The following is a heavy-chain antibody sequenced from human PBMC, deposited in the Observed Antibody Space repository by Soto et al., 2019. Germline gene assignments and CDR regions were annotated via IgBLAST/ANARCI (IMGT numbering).Heavy chain of an antibody. D-gene: IGHD5-18*01. J-gene: IGHJ4*02. CDR2: IIPIFGTA. Sequence: QVQLVQSGAEVKKPGSSVKVSCKASGGTFSSYAISWVRQAPGQGLEWMGGIIPIFGTANYAQKFQGRVTMTADESTSTAYMERSSLRSEDTAGYYCARDGYSYGLGDYWGQGTLVTVAS. V-gene: IGHV1-69*01. CDR1: GGTFSSYA. CDR3: ARDGYSYGLGDY.